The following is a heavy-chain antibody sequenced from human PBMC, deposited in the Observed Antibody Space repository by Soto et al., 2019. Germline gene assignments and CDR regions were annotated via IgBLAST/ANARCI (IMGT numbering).Heavy chain of an antibody. V-gene: IGHV3-30-3*01. Sequence: PGGSLRLSCAASGFTFSSYALHCVRQAPCKGLDWLAVISYDGSNKYYADSVKGRFTISRDTSKNTLYLQMNSLRAEDTAVYYCAGDLIVATRTYYYYRMDVWGQRCTVTVSS. J-gene: IGHJ6*02. CDR1: GFTFSSYA. CDR3: AGDLIVATRTYYYYRMDV. D-gene: IGHD5-12*01. CDR2: ISYDGSNK.